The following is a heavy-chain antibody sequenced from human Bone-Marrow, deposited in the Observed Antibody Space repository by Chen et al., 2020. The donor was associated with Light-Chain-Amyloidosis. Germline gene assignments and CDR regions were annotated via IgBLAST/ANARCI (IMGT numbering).Heavy chain of an antibody. V-gene: IGHV3-30*03. CDR3: ARERDGRGLDY. D-gene: IGHD3-10*01. CDR2: ISYDGSRV. J-gene: IGHJ4*02. Sequence: VESGGGVVQPGRSLRLSSAASGFTFSSYAMYWVRQAPGKGLEWLAFISYDGSRVSYAGSLKGRFTISRDQSKRKLYLQMNSLGPEDTALYYCARERDGRGLDYWGQGTMVSVST. CDR1: GFTFSSYA.